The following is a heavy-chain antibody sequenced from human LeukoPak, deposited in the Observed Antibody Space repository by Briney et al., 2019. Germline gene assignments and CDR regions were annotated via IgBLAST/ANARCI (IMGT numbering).Heavy chain of an antibody. CDR2: IYYSGST. CDR1: GGSISSYY. CDR3: AREILRSGYWYFDL. V-gene: IGHV4-59*01. Sequence: PSETLSLTCTVSGGSISSYYWSWIRQPPGKGLEWIGYIYYSGSTNYNPSLKSRVTISVDTSKNQFSLKLSSVTATDTAVYYCAREILRSGYWYFDLWGRGTLVTVSP. D-gene: IGHD3-3*01. J-gene: IGHJ2*01.